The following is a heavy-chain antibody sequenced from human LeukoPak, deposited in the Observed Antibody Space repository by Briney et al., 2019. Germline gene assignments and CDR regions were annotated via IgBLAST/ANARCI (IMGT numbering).Heavy chain of an antibody. CDR2: IIPIFGTA. CDR3: ARDSMIVVVPDAFDI. CDR1: GGTFSSYA. J-gene: IGHJ3*02. D-gene: IGHD3-22*01. V-gene: IGHV1-69*01. Sequence: ASVKVSCKASGGTFSSYAISWVRQAPGQGLEWMGGIIPIFGTANYAQKFQGRVTITADESTSTAYMELSSLRSEDTAVYYCARDSMIVVVPDAFDIWGQGTMVTVSS.